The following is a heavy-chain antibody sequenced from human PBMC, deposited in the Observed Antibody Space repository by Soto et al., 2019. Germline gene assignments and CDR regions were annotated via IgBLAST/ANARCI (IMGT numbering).Heavy chain of an antibody. CDR1: GFSFGSYW. J-gene: IGHJ6*02. CDR2: IKQDGSEK. CDR3: ARVRYSNSSGYYYGMDV. D-gene: IGHD6-6*01. Sequence: LRLSCAASGFSFGSYWMGWVRQAPGKGLEWVANIKQDGSEKYYVDSVKGRFTISRDSARNSLYLQMNSLRAEDTAVYYCARVRYSNSSGYYYGMDVWGQGTTVTVSS. V-gene: IGHV3-7*01.